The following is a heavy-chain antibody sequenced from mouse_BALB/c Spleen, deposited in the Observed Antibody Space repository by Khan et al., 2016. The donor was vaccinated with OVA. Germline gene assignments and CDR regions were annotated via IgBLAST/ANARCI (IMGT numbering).Heavy chain of an antibody. D-gene: IGHD1-1*01. V-gene: IGHV1-18*01. J-gene: IGHJ3*01. CDR3: ARGNYYGSTSWFAY. Sequence: VRLQQSGPELVKPGASVKISCKTSGYTFTEYTIHWVKQSHGKSLEWIGGINPNNGYITNNPKFPGKATLTVDKSSSTVYMELRSLTSEDSAVFYCARGNYYGSTSWFAYWGQGSLVTVSA. CDR1: GYTFTEYT. CDR2: INPNNGYI.